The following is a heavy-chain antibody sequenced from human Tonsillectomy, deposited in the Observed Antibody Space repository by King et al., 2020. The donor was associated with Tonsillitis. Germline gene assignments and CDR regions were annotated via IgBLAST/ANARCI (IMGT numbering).Heavy chain of an antibody. D-gene: IGHD1-26*01. CDR3: ARVARYYLDYYYGMDV. Sequence: VQLVESGAEVKKPGASVKVSCKASGYTFTNYDINWVRQTTGQGLEWMGWMNPNSGNTAYAQKFQGRVTMTRNTSMSTAYVELSSLRSEDTAVYYCARVARYYLDYYYGMDVWGQGTTVTVSS. CDR2: MNPNSGNT. CDR1: GYTFTNYD. V-gene: IGHV1-8*01. J-gene: IGHJ6*02.